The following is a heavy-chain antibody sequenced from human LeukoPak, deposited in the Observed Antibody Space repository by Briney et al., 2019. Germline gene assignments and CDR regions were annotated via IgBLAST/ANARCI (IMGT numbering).Heavy chain of an antibody. CDR2: ISYEGSKK. CDR3: AKGLGYDSDY. D-gene: IGHD5-12*01. CDR1: GFTFSSSG. Sequence: GGSLRLSCAAAGFTFSSSGMHWVRQAPGHVLEWVALISYEGSKKSYADSVKGRFTISRDNSKNTLFLQMSSLRAEDTAVYYCAKGLGYDSDYWGQGTLVTVSS. V-gene: IGHV3-30*18. J-gene: IGHJ4*02.